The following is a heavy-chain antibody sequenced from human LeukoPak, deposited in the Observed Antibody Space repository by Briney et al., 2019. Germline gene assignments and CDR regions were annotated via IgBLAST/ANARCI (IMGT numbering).Heavy chain of an antibody. J-gene: IGHJ5*02. Sequence: PSETLSLTCTVSGGSISSYYWSWIRQPPGKGLEWIGYIYYSGSTYYNPSLKSRVTISVDTSKNQFSLKLSSVTAADTAVYYCARDNYSSGWYLSYNWFDPWGQGTLVTVSS. CDR2: IYYSGST. CDR1: GGSISSYY. D-gene: IGHD6-19*01. V-gene: IGHV4-59*01. CDR3: ARDNYSSGWYLSYNWFDP.